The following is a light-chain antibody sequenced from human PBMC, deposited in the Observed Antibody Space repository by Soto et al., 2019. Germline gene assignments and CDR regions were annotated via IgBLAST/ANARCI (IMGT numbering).Light chain of an antibody. Sequence: DIQMTQSPSTLSASVVDRVTITCRASQSISSWLAWYQQKPGKAPKLLIYDASSLESGVPSRFSGSGSGTKFTLTSSSLQADDFATYYCQQYHSYYTFGQGTKLEIK. CDR2: DAS. CDR3: QQYHSYYT. CDR1: QSISSW. V-gene: IGKV1-5*01. J-gene: IGKJ2*01.